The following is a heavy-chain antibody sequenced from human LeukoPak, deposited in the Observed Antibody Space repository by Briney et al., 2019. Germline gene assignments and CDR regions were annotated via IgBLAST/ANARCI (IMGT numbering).Heavy chain of an antibody. CDR2: IYYSGST. CDR1: GGSISSSSYY. CDR3: ARMTPGYYYYMDV. V-gene: IGHV4-39*07. Sequence: SETLSLTCTVSGGSISSSSYYWGWIRQPPGKGLEWIGSIYYSGSTYYNPSLKSRVTISVDTSKNQFSLRLSSVTAADTAMYYCARMTPGYYYYMDVWGKGTTVTVSS. J-gene: IGHJ6*03.